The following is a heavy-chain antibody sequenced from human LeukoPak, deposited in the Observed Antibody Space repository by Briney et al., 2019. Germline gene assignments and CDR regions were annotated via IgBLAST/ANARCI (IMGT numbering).Heavy chain of an antibody. V-gene: IGHV1-24*01. CDR3: ATGGRITMVRGVYYMNPFDY. CDR1: GYTLTELF. Sequence: VASVKVSCKGSGYTLTELFMHWVRQAPGKGLEWMGSFDPEDGKTIYAQKFQGRVTMTEDTSTDTAYMELSSLRPEDTAVYYCATGGRITMVRGVYYMNPFDYWGQGALVTVSS. CDR2: FDPEDGKT. J-gene: IGHJ4*02. D-gene: IGHD3-10*01.